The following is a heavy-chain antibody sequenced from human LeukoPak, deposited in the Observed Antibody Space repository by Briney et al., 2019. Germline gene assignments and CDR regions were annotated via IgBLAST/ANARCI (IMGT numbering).Heavy chain of an antibody. CDR3: AKTARLYYYGSGKAYYYMDV. J-gene: IGHJ6*03. D-gene: IGHD3-10*01. V-gene: IGHV3-48*01. CDR1: GFTFSSQS. CDR2: ISSSSSTI. Sequence: GGSLRLSCAASGFTFSSQSMNWVRQAPGKGLEWVSYISSSSSTIYYADSVKGRFTISRDNAKNSLYLQMNSLRAEDTAVYYCAKTARLYYYGSGKAYYYMDVWGKGTTVTVSS.